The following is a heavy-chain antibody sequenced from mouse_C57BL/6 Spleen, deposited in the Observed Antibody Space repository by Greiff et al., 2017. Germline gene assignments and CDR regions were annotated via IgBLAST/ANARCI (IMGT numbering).Heavy chain of an antibody. CDR3: ARKDYYDDDHYYAMDY. CDR1: GFSLTSYG. CDR2: IWSGGST. V-gene: IGHV2-2*01. J-gene: IGHJ4*01. D-gene: IGHD2-4*01. Sequence: QVQLQQSGPGLVQPSQSLSITCTVSGFSLTSYGVHWVRQSPGKGLEWLGVIWSGGSTDYNAAFISRLSISKDKSKSQVFFKMNSLQAADTAIDYWARKDYYDDDHYYAMDYWGQGTSGTVAS.